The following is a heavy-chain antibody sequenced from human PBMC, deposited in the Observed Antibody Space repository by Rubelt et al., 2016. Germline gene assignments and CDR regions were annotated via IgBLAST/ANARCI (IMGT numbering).Heavy chain of an antibody. Sequence: TYYNPSLKSRVTISVDTSKNQFSLKLSSVTAADTAVYYCARDYGQWLVHIDYWGLGTLVTVSS. CDR2: T. CDR3: ARDYGQWLVHIDY. D-gene: IGHD6-19*01. V-gene: IGHV4-39*07. J-gene: IGHJ4*02.